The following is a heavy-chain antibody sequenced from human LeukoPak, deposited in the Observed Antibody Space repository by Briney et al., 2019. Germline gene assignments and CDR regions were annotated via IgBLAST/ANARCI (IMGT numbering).Heavy chain of an antibody. J-gene: IGHJ4*02. CDR1: GFTFSIYA. Sequence: GGSLRLSCAASGFTFSIYAMSWVRQAPGKGLEWVSAISGSGGTAYYADSVKGRFTISRDNSKNTLYLQMNSLRTEDTAVYFCARDHDSGGGGGYWGQGTLVTVSS. D-gene: IGHD1-26*01. CDR3: ARDHDSGGGGGY. V-gene: IGHV3-23*01. CDR2: ISGSGGTA.